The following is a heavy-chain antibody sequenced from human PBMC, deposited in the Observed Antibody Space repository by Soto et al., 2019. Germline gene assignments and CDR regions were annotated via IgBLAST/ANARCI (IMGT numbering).Heavy chain of an antibody. CDR1: GFTFSSFA. CDR2: IGVTGST. J-gene: IGHJ4*02. CDR3: AKNYFFDR. Sequence: EVQLLESGGDLVQPGGSLRLSCAASGFTFSSFAMSWASQAPGKGLEWVSSIGVTGSTYYDDSVRGRLTISRDNSKNTLYLQMDSLRAEDTAVYYCAKNYFFDRWGQGTPVTVSS. V-gene: IGHV3-23*01.